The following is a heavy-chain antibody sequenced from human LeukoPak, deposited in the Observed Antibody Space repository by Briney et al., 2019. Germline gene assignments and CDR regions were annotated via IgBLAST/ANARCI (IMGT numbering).Heavy chain of an antibody. Sequence: ASVKVSCKASGYTFTGCYMHWVRQAPGHGLEWMGWINPNSGGTNYAQKFQGWVTMTRDTSISTAYMELSRLRSDDTAVYYCARGELAVAGGDYWGQGTLVTVSS. CDR2: INPNSGGT. J-gene: IGHJ4*02. CDR3: ARGELAVAGGDY. D-gene: IGHD6-19*01. V-gene: IGHV1-2*04. CDR1: GYTFTGCY.